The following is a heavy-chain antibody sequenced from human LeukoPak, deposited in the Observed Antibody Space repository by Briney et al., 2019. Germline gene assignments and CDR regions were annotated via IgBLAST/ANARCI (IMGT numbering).Heavy chain of an antibody. D-gene: IGHD2-21*02. CDR1: GFTFSSYA. CDR2: IWYDGTTK. J-gene: IGHJ6*02. Sequence: GGSLRLSCAASGFTFSSYAMHWVRQAPGRGLEWVAVIWYDGTTKYYADSVKGRFTISRDNPKNTLYLQMNSLRAEDTAVYYCARGRGGDLRYYYYGMDVWGQGTTVTVSS. V-gene: IGHV3-33*01. CDR3: ARGRGGDLRYYYYGMDV.